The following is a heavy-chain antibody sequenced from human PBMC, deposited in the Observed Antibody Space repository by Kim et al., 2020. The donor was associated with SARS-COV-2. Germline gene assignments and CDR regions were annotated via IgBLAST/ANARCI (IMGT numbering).Heavy chain of an antibody. CDR1: GYTFTSYA. V-gene: IGHV1-3*01. D-gene: IGHD3-10*01. CDR3: ARFSTYYYGSGSYYNENWFDP. J-gene: IGHJ5*02. CDR2: INAGNGNT. Sequence: ASVKVSCKASGYTFTSYAMHWVRQAPGQRLEWMGWINAGNGNTKYSQKFQGRVTITRDTSASTAYMELSSLRSEDTAVYYCARFSTYYYGSGSYYNENWFDPWGQGTLVTVSS.